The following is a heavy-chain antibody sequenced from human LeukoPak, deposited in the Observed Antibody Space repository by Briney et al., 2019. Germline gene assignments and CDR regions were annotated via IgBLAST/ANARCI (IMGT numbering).Heavy chain of an antibody. D-gene: IGHD2/OR15-2a*01. J-gene: IGHJ4*02. CDR2: ISSSSSYT. CDR3: ARQFRGVRLDLASIMAVLLD. V-gene: IGHV3-11*03. CDR1: GFTFTDYY. Sequence: GGSLRLSCIPSGFTFTDYYTICLRQAPGKGLEWVSYISSSSSYTNYADSVKGRFTISRDNAKSSLYLQMNSLRAEDTAVYYCARQFRGVRLDLASIMAVLLDWGQGALVTVSS.